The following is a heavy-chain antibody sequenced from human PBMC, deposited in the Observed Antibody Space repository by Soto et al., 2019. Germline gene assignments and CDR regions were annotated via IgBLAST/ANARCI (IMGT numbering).Heavy chain of an antibody. D-gene: IGHD2-2*03. Sequence: PAETLSLTYSVFGNSILCYSWSWIRQPPGRGLEWIGNIHYNGNTKYSPSLKSRVTMSVDTSKNHFSLKLISVTTADTAVYFCAREGNLGRWIQPLDSWGQGTLVTVS. CDR1: GNSILCYS. J-gene: IGHJ4*02. CDR3: AREGNLGRWIQPLDS. V-gene: IGHV4-59*01. CDR2: IHYNGNT.